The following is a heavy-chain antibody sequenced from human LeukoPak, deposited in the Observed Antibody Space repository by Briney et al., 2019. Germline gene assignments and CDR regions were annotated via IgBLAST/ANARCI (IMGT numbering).Heavy chain of an antibody. Sequence: GGSLRLSCAASGFTFSNYDMHWVRQATGKGLEWVSAFHTAGDIHYSGSVKGRFATSRENAKNSFYLQMNNLRAGDTAVYYCARGSCSSRSCYKRVNGLDVWGQGTPITVSS. CDR1: GFTFSNYD. CDR2: FHTAGDI. CDR3: ARGSCSSRSCYKRVNGLDV. V-gene: IGHV3-13*01. J-gene: IGHJ6*02. D-gene: IGHD2-2*01.